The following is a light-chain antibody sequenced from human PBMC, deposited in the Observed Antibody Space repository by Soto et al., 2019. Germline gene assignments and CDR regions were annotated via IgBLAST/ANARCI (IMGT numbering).Light chain of an antibody. CDR2: QDS. Sequence: SYELTQPPSVSVSPGQTASITCSGDKLGEKYACWYQQKPRQSPVLVIYQDSKRPSGIPERFSGSNSGNTATLTISGTQAMDEADYYCQAWDSSTYVVFGGGTKLTVL. CDR1: KLGEKY. V-gene: IGLV3-1*01. CDR3: QAWDSSTYVV. J-gene: IGLJ2*01.